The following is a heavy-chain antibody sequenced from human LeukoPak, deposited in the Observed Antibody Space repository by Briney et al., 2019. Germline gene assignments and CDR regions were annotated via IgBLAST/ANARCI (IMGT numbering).Heavy chain of an antibody. CDR2: IDWDDDK. J-gene: IGHJ4*02. CDR3: ARIRFSSWHYFDY. V-gene: IGHV2-70*04. CDR1: GFSLTTRGMR. D-gene: IGHD6-13*01. Sequence: SGPTLVNPTQTLTLTCTFSGFSLTTRGMRVSWIRQPPGKAPEWLARIDWDDDKFYSTSLKTRLTISKDTSKNQVILTMTNMDPVDTATYYYARIRFSSWHYFDYWGQGILVTVSS.